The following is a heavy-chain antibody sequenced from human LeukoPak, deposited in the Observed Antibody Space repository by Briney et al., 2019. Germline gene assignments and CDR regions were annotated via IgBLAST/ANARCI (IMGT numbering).Heavy chain of an antibody. V-gene: IGHV3-74*01. CDR2: INRDGSST. CDR1: GVIFSNYW. J-gene: IGHJ6*03. CDR3: ARVSGSSSWRTNYYYYYVDV. Sequence: GGSLRLSCAASGVIFSNYWMHWVRQAPGKGLVWVSRINRDGSSTSYADSVKGRFTISRDNAKNSLYLQMNSLRAEDTAVYYCARVSGSSSWRTNYYYYYVDVWGKGTTVTVSS. D-gene: IGHD6-13*01.